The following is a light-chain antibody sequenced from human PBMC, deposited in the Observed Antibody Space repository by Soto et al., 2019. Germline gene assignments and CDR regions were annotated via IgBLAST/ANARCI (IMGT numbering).Light chain of an antibody. CDR3: QLRTNWPPYT. CDR1: QSVSGS. Sequence: EILLTQSPATLSLSPGERATLSCRASQSVSGSLAWYQQRPGQAPRLVIYDTSKTDIDIPARFSGSGSGTDFSLTISSLEPEHFAAYYCQLRTNWPPYTFGQGTKLKIK. CDR2: DTS. J-gene: IGKJ2*01. V-gene: IGKV3-11*01.